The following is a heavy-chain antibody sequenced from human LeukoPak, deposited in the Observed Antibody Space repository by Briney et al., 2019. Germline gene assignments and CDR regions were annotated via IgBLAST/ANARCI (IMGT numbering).Heavy chain of an antibody. CDR1: GFNFRGYA. V-gene: IGHV3-30*02. J-gene: IGHJ6*02. CDR2: IRSIGNEK. CDR3: AKDRDGPDSFKKRMDV. Sequence: GGSLRLSCVASGFNFRGYAMHWVRQAPGKGLEWMALIRSIGNEKYYVDAVQGRFTISRDNSRNTLFLQMNSLRPEDTAVYYCAKDRDGPDSFKKRMDVWGQGTTVTVSS. D-gene: IGHD3-10*01.